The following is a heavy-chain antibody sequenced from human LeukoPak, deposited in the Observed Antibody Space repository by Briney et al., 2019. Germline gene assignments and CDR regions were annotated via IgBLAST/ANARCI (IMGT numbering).Heavy chain of an antibody. D-gene: IGHD2-15*01. Sequence: PGGSLRLPCAASGFTFSSYAMSWVRQAPGKGLEWVSAISGSGGSTYYADSVKGRFTISRDNSKNTLYLQMNSLRAEDTAVYYCAKDRDIVVVVADSDWGQGTLVTVSS. V-gene: IGHV3-23*01. CDR2: ISGSGGST. CDR3: AKDRDIVVVVADSD. CDR1: GFTFSSYA. J-gene: IGHJ4*02.